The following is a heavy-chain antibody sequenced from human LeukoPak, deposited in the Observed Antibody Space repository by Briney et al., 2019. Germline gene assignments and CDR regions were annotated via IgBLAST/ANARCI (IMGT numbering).Heavy chain of an antibody. J-gene: IGHJ5*02. CDR1: GYTFSTYD. CDR3: ARNAGSYFEFAP. Sequence: ASVKVSCKTSGYTFSTYDLSWVRQAPGQGLEWMGWISGNSGKTHYAQKFQDRVTQTTDTSSTTAFMELRSLRSDDTAMYYCARNAGSYFEFAPWGQGTLVTVSS. CDR2: ISGNSGKT. V-gene: IGHV1-18*01. D-gene: IGHD1-26*01.